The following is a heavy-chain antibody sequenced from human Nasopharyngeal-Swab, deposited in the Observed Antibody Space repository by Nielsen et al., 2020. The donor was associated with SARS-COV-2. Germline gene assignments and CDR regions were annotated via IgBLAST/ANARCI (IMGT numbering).Heavy chain of an antibody. V-gene: IGHV3-74*01. D-gene: IGHD3-3*01. CDR3: ARDQDGVTPNDF. J-gene: IGHJ4*02. CDR2: ISGDGRRT. Sequence: GESLKISCSAAGFTLSDYWMNWVRQAPGKGLVWVSGISGDGRRTAYADSVKGRFTMSSDKAKNTIYLQMNSLSTDDTAVYYCARDQDGVTPNDFWGQGTLVTVSS. CDR1: GFTLSDYW.